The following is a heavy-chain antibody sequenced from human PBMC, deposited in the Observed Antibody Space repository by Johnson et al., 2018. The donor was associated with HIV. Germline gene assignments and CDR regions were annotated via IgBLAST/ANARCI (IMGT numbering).Heavy chain of an antibody. CDR3: TRHGGYDPRGYVGAFDI. D-gene: IGHD5-12*01. Sequence: VQLVESGGGLVQPGRSLRLSCAASGFTFDDYAMHWVRQAPGKGLEWVSGISWNSGSIGYADSVKGRFIISRDDSKNTAYMQMNSLKTEDTAVYYCTRHGGYDPRGYVGAFDIWGQGTMVTVSS. CDR1: GFTFDDYA. CDR2: ISWNSGSI. V-gene: IGHV3-9*01. J-gene: IGHJ3*02.